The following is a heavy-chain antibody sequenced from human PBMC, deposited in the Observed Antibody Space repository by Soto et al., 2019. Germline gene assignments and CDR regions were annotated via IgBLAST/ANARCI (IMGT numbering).Heavy chain of an antibody. CDR3: ARGDGYSSSWYVPPPPINFDY. CDR1: GFTFSDYY. J-gene: IGHJ4*02. V-gene: IGHV3-11*05. CDR2: ISSSSSYT. D-gene: IGHD6-13*01. Sequence: QVQLVESGGGLVKPGGSLRLSCAASGFTFSDYYMSWIRQAPGKGLEWVSYISSSSSYTNYADSVKGRFTISRDNAKNSLYLQMNSLRAEDTAVYYCARGDGYSSSWYVPPPPINFDYWGQGTLVTVSS.